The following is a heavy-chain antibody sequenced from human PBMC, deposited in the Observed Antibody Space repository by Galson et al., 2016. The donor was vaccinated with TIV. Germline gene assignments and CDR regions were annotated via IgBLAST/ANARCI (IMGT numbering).Heavy chain of an antibody. D-gene: IGHD2/OR15-2a*01. CDR3: ARSDKYYVERTGFDS. CDR2: ISPLFGTT. CDR1: GAIFSSNA. J-gene: IGHJ4*02. Sequence: SVKVSCKASGAIFSSNAFNWVRQAPGHGLEWVGGISPLFGTTNYAQRFQGRVTFTTDASKTTAYMELTSLTSEDTAVYYCARSDKYYVERTGFDSWGQGTLVTVSS. V-gene: IGHV1-69*05.